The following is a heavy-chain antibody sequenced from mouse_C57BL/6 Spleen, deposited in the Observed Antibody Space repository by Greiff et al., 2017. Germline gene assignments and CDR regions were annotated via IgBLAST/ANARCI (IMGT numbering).Heavy chain of an antibody. J-gene: IGHJ3*01. D-gene: IGHD1-3*01. CDR2: IDPSDSYT. CDR3: AREAQGEAWFAY. Sequence: QVQLQQPGAELVRPGTSVKLSCKASGYTFTSYWMHWVKQRPGQGLEWIGVIDPSDSYTNYNQKFKGKATLTVDTSSSTAYMQLSSLTSEDSAVYYCAREAQGEAWFAYWGQWTLVTVSA. CDR1: GYTFTSYW. V-gene: IGHV1-59*01.